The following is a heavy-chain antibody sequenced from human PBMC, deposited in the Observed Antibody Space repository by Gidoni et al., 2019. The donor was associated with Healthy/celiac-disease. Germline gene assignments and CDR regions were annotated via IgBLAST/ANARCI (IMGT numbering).Heavy chain of an antibody. D-gene: IGHD6-13*01. CDR3: ARRIAAAGTLDY. Sequence: QVPLVQSGAEVKKPGASVKVSCKASGYTFTGYYLHWVRQAPGQGLEWMGWINPNSGGTNYAQKFQGRVTMTRDTSISTAYMELSRLRADDTAVYYCARRIAAAGTLDYWGQGTLVTVSS. CDR1: GYTFTGYY. CDR2: INPNSGGT. V-gene: IGHV1-2*02. J-gene: IGHJ4*02.